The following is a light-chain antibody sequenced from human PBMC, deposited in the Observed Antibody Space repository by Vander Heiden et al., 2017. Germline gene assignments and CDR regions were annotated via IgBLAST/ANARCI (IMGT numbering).Light chain of an antibody. CDR2: DTS. J-gene: IGKJ4*01. CDR3: QQYNNWPPLT. Sequence: EIVMTQSPATLSLSPGARATLSCRASQSISGDLAWYQQKPGQAPRLLIYDTSTRATGIPARFSGSGSGTYFTLTISSLQSEDSALYYCQQYNNWPPLTFGGGTKVEIK. V-gene: IGKV3-15*01. CDR1: QSISGD.